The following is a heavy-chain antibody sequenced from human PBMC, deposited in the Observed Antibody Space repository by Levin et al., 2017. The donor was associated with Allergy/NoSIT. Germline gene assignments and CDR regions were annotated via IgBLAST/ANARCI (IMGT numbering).Heavy chain of an antibody. Sequence: SQTLSLTCTVSGGSIGGYYWTWIRQSPGKGLECIGYIYYSGSTTYNPSFKSRVIILVDTSKNQVSLKLTSVTAADTAVYYCARGLQRSYNGMDVWGQGTTVTVSS. CDR1: GGSIGGYY. CDR3: ARGLQRSYNGMDV. D-gene: IGHD4-11*01. J-gene: IGHJ6*02. CDR2: IYYSGST. V-gene: IGHV4-59*01.